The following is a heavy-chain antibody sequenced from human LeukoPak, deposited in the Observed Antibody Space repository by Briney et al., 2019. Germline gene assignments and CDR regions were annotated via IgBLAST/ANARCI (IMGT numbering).Heavy chain of an antibody. CDR1: GYTFTSYD. CDR3: ARWGGDLGATGDDP. CDR2: MNPNSGNT. V-gene: IGHV1-8*01. D-gene: IGHD1-26*01. J-gene: IGHJ5*02. Sequence: ASVKVSCKASGYTFTSYDINWVRQATGQGLEWMGWMNPNSGNTGYAQKFQVRVTMTRNTSISTAYMELSSLRSEDTAVYYCARWGGDLGATGDDPWGQGTLVTVSS.